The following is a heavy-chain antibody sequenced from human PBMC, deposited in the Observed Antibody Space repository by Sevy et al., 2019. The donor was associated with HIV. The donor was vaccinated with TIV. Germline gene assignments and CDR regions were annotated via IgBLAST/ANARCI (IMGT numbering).Heavy chain of an antibody. J-gene: IGHJ5*02. CDR2: INPNNGDT. D-gene: IGHD2-15*01. CDR3: ARDLSGGQVGGWFDP. V-gene: IGHV1-2*04. CDR1: GYTFIGFY. Sequence: ASVKFSCKASGYTFIGFYIHWVRQAPVQGLEWMGWINPNNGDTKYAQNFQGWVTMTRDTSISTAYMELSRLKFDDTAIYYCARDLSGGQVGGWFDPWGQGTLVTVSS.